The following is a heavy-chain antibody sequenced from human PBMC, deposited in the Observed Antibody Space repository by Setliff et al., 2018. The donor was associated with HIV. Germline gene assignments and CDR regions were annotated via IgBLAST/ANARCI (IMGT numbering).Heavy chain of an antibody. V-gene: IGHV7-4-1*02. J-gene: IGHJ6*03. Sequence: ASVKVSCKASGYRFTSNSLNWVRQAPGQGPEWLGLINTYSGKPTYVKGLTGRFVFSLDTSVNTAYLQISSLKTEDTAVYYCARARTGYCSGGSCYSGYYYYMDVWGKGTTVTVSS. CDR2: INTYSGKP. D-gene: IGHD2-15*01. CDR3: ARARTGYCSGGSCYSGYYYYMDV. CDR1: GYRFTSNS.